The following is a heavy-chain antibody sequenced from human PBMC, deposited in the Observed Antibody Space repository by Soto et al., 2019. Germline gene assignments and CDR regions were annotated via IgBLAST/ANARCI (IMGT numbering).Heavy chain of an antibody. V-gene: IGHV1-3*01. CDR3: AREGIAAAGTGYYYYYGMDV. CDR2: INAGNGNT. Sequence: GASVKVSCKASGYTFTSYAMHWVRQAPGQRLEWMGWINAGNGNTKYSQKFQGRVTITRDTSASTAYMELSSLRSEDTAVYYCAREGIAAAGTGYYYYYGMDVWGQGTTVTVSS. J-gene: IGHJ6*02. D-gene: IGHD6-13*01. CDR1: GYTFTSYA.